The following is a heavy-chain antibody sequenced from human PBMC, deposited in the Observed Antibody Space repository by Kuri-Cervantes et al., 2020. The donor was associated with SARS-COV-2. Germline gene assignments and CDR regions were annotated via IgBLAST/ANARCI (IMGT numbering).Heavy chain of an antibody. V-gene: IGHV4-59*11. J-gene: IGHJ4*02. Sequence: SETLSLTCTVSGGSISSHYWSWIRQPPGKGLEWIGYIYYSGSTNYNPSLKSRVTISVDTSKNQFSLKLNSVTAADTAVYYCARDWRYYDSSGFYSYYFDSWGQGTLVTVSS. CDR3: ARDWRYYDSSGFYSYYFDS. D-gene: IGHD3-22*01. CDR1: GGSISSHY. CDR2: IYYSGST.